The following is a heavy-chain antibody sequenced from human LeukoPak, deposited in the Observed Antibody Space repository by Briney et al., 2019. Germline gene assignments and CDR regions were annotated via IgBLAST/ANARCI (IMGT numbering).Heavy chain of an antibody. CDR2: MNPNSGNT. Sequence: ASVKVSCKASGYTFTNYDINWVRQATGQGLEWMGWMNPNSGNTGYAQKFQGRVTITRNTSITTAYMELSSLRSEDTAVYYCARANQWDGYKYYFDYWGQGTVVTVSS. CDR3: ARANQWDGYKYYFDY. J-gene: IGHJ4*02. V-gene: IGHV1-8*03. CDR1: GYTFTNYD. D-gene: IGHD5-24*01.